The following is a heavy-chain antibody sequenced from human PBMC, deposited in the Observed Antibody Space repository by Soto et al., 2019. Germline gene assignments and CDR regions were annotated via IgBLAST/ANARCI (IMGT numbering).Heavy chain of an antibody. Sequence: QVQLQQWGAGLLKPSETLSLTCAVYGGSFSGYYWSWIRQPPGKGLEWIGEINHSGSTNYNPSLKSRVTISVDTSKNQFSLKLSSVTAADTAVYYCARESIAAAGPSDYWGQGTLVTVSS. CDR1: GGSFSGYY. CDR3: ARESIAAAGPSDY. V-gene: IGHV4-34*01. J-gene: IGHJ4*02. D-gene: IGHD6-13*01. CDR2: INHSGST.